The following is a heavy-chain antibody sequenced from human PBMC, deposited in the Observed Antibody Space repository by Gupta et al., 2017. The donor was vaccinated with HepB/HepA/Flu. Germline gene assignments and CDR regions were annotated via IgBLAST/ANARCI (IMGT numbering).Heavy chain of an antibody. D-gene: IGHD1-26*01. CDR3: ATDDPELGGDYFYGMDV. CDR2: IIPILGIV. Sequence: QVQLVQSGAEVKKPGSSVKVSCKASGGTFSSYAISWVRQAPGQGLEWMGRIIPILGIVNYAQKFQGRVTITADRSTSTAYMELSSLRSEDTAVYFCATDDPELGGDYFYGMDVWGQGTTVTVSS. J-gene: IGHJ6*02. CDR1: GGTFSSYA. V-gene: IGHV1-69*04.